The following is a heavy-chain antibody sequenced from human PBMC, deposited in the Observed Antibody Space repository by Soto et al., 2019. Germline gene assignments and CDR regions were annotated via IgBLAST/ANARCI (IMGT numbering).Heavy chain of an antibody. CDR1: GGSISSYY. V-gene: IGHV4-59*01. Sequence: PPETLSLTCTVSGGSISSYYWSWIRQPPGKGLEWIGYIYYSGSTNYNPSLKSRVTISVDTPKNQFSLKLSSVTAADTAVYYCARDSSGSYSGNWFDPWGQGTRVTVS. D-gene: IGHD1-26*01. J-gene: IGHJ5*02. CDR2: IYYSGST. CDR3: ARDSSGSYSGNWFDP.